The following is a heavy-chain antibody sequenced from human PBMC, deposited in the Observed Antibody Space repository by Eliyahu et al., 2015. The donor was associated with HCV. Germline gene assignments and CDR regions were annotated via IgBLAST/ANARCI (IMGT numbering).Heavy chain of an antibody. CDR3: TAESWDRRYFDY. CDR1: GFTFSSYA. D-gene: IGHD1-26*01. Sequence: EVQLLESGGGLVQPGGSLRLSCAASGFTFSSYAMSWVRQAPGKGLGWVSAISGSGGSTYYADSVKGRFTISRDNSKNTLYLQMNSLRAEDTAVYYCTAESWDRRYFDYWGQGTLVTVSS. V-gene: IGHV3-23*01. CDR2: ISGSGGST. J-gene: IGHJ4*02.